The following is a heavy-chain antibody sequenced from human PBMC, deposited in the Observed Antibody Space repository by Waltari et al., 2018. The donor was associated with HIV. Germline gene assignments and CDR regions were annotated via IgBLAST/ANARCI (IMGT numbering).Heavy chain of an antibody. CDR1: GFTFSSYW. CDR3: ARLGYVWGSYRSPRDFDI. CDR2: INSDGSST. V-gene: IGHV3-74*01. D-gene: IGHD3-16*02. Sequence: EVQLVESGGGLVQPGGSLRLSCAASGFTFSSYWMHWVRQAPGKGLVGVSRINSDGSSTSYADAVKGRCTISRDNAKNTLYLQMNSLRAEDTAVYYCARLGYVWGSYRSPRDFDIWGQGTMVTVSS. J-gene: IGHJ3*02.